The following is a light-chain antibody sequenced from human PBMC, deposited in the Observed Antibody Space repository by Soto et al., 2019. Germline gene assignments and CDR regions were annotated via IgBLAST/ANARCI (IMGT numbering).Light chain of an antibody. CDR1: GSNIGAGYD. Sequence: QSALTQPPAVSGAPGQRVTVSCTGSGSNIGAGYDVQWYQQLPGTAPKLLIYGNSNRPSGVPDRFSGSKSGTSASLAITGLQAEDEGDYYCTSFAPGRIYVFGSGTKVTVL. CDR3: TSFAPGRIYV. V-gene: IGLV1-40*01. J-gene: IGLJ1*01. CDR2: GNS.